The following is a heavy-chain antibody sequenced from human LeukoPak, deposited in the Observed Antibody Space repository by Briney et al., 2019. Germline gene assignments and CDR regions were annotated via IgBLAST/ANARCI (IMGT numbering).Heavy chain of an antibody. D-gene: IGHD2-2*01. CDR3: ARVLDCSSTSCYLSPYYMDV. Sequence: GGSLRLSCAASGFTFSDYYISWIRQAPGKGLEWVSYISSSGSTIYYADSVKGRFTISWDNAKNSLYLQMNSLRAEDTAVYYCARVLDCSSTSCYLSPYYMDVWGKGTTVTVSS. CDR1: GFTFSDYY. V-gene: IGHV3-11*01. CDR2: ISSSGSTI. J-gene: IGHJ6*03.